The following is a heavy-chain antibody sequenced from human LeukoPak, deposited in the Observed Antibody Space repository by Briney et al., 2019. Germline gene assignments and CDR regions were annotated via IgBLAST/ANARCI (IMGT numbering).Heavy chain of an antibody. CDR1: GFTFSSYS. CDR2: IYYSGST. D-gene: IGHD3-3*01. Sequence: LRLSCAASGFTFSSYSMNWIRQPPGKGLEWIGYIYYSGSTYYNPSLKSRVTISVDTSKNQFSLKLSSVTAADTAVYYCARVPKDFWSGFDYWGQGTLVTVSS. CDR3: ARVPKDFWSGFDY. V-gene: IGHV4-30-4*08. J-gene: IGHJ4*02.